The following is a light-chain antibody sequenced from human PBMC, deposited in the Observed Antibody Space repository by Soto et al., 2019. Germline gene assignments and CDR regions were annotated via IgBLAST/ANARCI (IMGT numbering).Light chain of an antibody. CDR1: QSVSVNS. CDR3: QQSGGSPFT. J-gene: IGKJ3*01. Sequence: EIVLTQSPGTLSLSPGERATLSCRASQSVSVNSLAWYQQKGGQAPRLLIYAASTRATGVPDRFSGTGSGTDFSLTSSRLETDDSAVYYCQQSGGSPFTFGPGTKVDIK. CDR2: AAS. V-gene: IGKV3-20*01.